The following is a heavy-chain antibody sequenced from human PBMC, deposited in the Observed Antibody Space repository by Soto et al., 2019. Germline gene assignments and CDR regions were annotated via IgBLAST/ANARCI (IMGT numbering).Heavy chain of an antibody. Sequence: PGGSLRLSCAASGFTFSSYAMNWVRQAPGKGLEWVSVISGSDGSTYYADSVKGRFTISRDNAKNTLFLQMTSLRAEDTAVYYCARRIATAGLYDYWGQGTLVTVSS. CDR1: GFTFSSYA. J-gene: IGHJ4*02. D-gene: IGHD6-13*01. V-gene: IGHV3-23*01. CDR3: ARRIATAGLYDY. CDR2: ISGSDGST.